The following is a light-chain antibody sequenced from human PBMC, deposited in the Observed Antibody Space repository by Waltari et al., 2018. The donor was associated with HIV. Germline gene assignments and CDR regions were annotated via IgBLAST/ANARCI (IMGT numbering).Light chain of an antibody. V-gene: IGLV1-51*01. Sequence: QSVLTQPPSVSAAPGQRVTIPCSGSSSNIGNNYVSWYQHLPGAAPKLPIYDNNNRPSGIPDRFSGAKSGTSATLVITGLRTGDEADYYCGTWDSSLSAVFGGGTKLTVL. J-gene: IGLJ3*02. CDR3: GTWDSSLSAV. CDR1: SSNIGNNY. CDR2: DNN.